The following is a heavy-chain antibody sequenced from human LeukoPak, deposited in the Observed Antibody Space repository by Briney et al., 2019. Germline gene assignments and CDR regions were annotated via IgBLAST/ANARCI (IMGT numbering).Heavy chain of an antibody. CDR2: INPNSGGT. Sequence: ASVKVSCKASGYTFTGYYMHWVRQAPGQGLEWMGWINPNSGGTNYAQKFQGRVTMTRDTSISTAYMKLSRLRSDDTAVYYCARDLMVQGVIITNWFDPWGQGTLVTVSS. CDR3: ARDLMVQGVIITNWFDP. V-gene: IGHV1-2*02. J-gene: IGHJ5*02. D-gene: IGHD3-10*01. CDR1: GYTFTGYY.